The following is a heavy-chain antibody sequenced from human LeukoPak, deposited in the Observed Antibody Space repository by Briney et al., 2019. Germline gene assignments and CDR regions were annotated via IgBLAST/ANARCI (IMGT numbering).Heavy chain of an antibody. V-gene: IGHV7-4-1*02. Sequence: GASVKVSCKASGYTITSYAMNWVRQAPGQGLEWMGWINTNTGNPTYAQEFTGRFVLSLDTSVSTAYLQISSLKAEDTAVYYCARGQVEMADWGQGTLVTVSS. J-gene: IGHJ4*02. D-gene: IGHD5-24*01. CDR3: ARGQVEMAD. CDR1: GYTITSYA. CDR2: INTNTGNP.